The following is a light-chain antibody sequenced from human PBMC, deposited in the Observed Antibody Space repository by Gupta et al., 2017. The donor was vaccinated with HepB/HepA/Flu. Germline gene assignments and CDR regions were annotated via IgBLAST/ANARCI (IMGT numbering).Light chain of an antibody. CDR3: SSYARSNNWV. CDR1: SSDVGGYNY. J-gene: IGLJ2*01. V-gene: IGLV2-8*01. CDR2: EVS. Sequence: SALTQPPSASVSPGQSVTISCTGTSSDVGGYNYVSWYQQHPGKAPMLMIYEVSKRPAGVPERFSGSKSGNTASLTVCGPQAEDEADYYCSSYARSNNWVFGGGTKLTVL.